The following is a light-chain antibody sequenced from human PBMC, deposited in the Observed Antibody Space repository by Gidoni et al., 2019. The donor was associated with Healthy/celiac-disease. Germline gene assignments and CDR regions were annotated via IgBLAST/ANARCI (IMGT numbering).Light chain of an antibody. CDR3: QQSYSTLYT. Sequence: DRVTITCRASQSISSSLNWYQQKPGKAPKLLIYAASSLQSGVPSRFSGSGSGTDFTLTNSRLQPEDFATYYCQQSYSTLYTFGQGTKLEIK. CDR2: AAS. J-gene: IGKJ2*01. V-gene: IGKV1-39*01. CDR1: QSISSS.